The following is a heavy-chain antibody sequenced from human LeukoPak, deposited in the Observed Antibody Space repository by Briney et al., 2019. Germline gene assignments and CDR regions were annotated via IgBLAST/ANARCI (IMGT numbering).Heavy chain of an antibody. J-gene: IGHJ4*02. D-gene: IGHD1-26*01. CDR3: ATDHVVGATFNY. CDR2: FDPEDGET. V-gene: IGHV1-24*01. CDR1: GYTLTELS. Sequence: ASVKVSCKVSGYTLTELSMHWVRQAPGKGLEWMGGFDPEDGETIYAQKFQGRVTMTEDTSTDTAYMELSSLRSEDTAVYYCATDHVVGATFNYWGQGTLVTVSS.